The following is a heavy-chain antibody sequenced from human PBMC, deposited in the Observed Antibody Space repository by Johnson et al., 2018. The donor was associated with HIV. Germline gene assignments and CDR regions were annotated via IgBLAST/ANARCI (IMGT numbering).Heavy chain of an antibody. D-gene: IGHD1-26*01. Sequence: QVQLVESGGGVVQPGRSLRLSCAASEFTFSSYGMHWVRQAPGKGLEWVAVISYDGSNKYYADSVKGRFTISRDNSKNTLYLQMNSLRAEDTAVYYCARDPVIFRSGSYYGDRAFDIWGQGTMVTVSS. CDR1: EFTFSSYG. CDR2: ISYDGSNK. V-gene: IGHV3-30*03. J-gene: IGHJ3*02. CDR3: ARDPVIFRSGSYYGDRAFDI.